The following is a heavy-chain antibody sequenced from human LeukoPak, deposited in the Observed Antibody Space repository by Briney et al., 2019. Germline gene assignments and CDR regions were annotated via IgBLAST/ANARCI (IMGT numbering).Heavy chain of an antibody. CDR3: AKDFMVVAAWYFDY. Sequence: GGSLRLSCAASGFTFSSYAMHWVRQAPGKGLEWVAVISYDGSNKYYADSVKGRFTISRDNSKNTLYLQMNSLRAEDTAVYYCAKDFMVVAAWYFDYWGQGTLVTVSS. J-gene: IGHJ4*02. D-gene: IGHD2-15*01. CDR2: ISYDGSNK. CDR1: GFTFSSYA. V-gene: IGHV3-30-3*01.